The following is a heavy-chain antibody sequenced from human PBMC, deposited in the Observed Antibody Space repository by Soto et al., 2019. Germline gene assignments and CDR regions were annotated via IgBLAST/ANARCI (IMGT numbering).Heavy chain of an antibody. J-gene: IGHJ4*02. Sequence: SGTLSLTCTVSGGSISSYYWSWIRQPPGKGLEWIGYIYYSGSTNYNPSLKSRVTISVDTSKNQFSLKLSSVTAADTAVYYCARGGYYDSSLWGQGTLVTVSS. CDR3: ARGGYYDSSL. D-gene: IGHD3-22*01. V-gene: IGHV4-59*01. CDR1: GGSISSYY. CDR2: IYYSGST.